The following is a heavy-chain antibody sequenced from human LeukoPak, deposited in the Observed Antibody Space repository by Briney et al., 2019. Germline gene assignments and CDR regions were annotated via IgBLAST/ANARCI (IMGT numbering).Heavy chain of an antibody. J-gene: IGHJ4*02. Sequence: GGSLRLSCAASGFTFSDHYMIWIRQAPGKGLEWVSYISSSGSTIYYADSVKGRFTISRDNAKNSLYLQMNSLRAEDTAVYYCARGTMFPYYFDYWGQGTLVTVSS. D-gene: IGHD3-10*02. V-gene: IGHV3-11*04. CDR2: ISSSGSTI. CDR1: GFTFSDHY. CDR3: ARGTMFPYYFDY.